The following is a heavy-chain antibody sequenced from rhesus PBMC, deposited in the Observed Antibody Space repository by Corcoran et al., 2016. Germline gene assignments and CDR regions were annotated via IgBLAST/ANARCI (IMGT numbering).Heavy chain of an antibody. CDR3: ARMNTVYWYFDL. J-gene: IGHJ2*01. D-gene: IGHD4-23*01. V-gene: IGHV4-122*02. CDR2: ITDNGRT. CDR1: GGSISSGYYY. Sequence: QVQLQESGPGLVKPSETLSLTCAVSGGSISSGYYYWSWIRQPPGTGLEWIGYITDNGRTTYYPSLKSRVTISRDTSKNQFSLKLSSVTAADTAVYYCARMNTVYWYFDLWGPGTPITISS.